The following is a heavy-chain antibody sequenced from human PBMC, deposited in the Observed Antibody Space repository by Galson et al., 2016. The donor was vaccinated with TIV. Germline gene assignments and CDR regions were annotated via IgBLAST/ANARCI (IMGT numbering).Heavy chain of an antibody. CDR1: GDSVSSNSAA. J-gene: IGHJ4*02. D-gene: IGHD3-16*01. CDR3: ARATHSVFRIIMTLDS. Sequence: CAISGDSVSSNSAAWNWLRQSPSRGLEWLGRTFYRSKWYNDYAPSVKSRITINPDTSKNLFSLQLNSVTPEDTAVYYRARATHSVFRIIMTLDSWGQRTLVTVSS. V-gene: IGHV6-1*01. CDR2: TFYRSKWYN.